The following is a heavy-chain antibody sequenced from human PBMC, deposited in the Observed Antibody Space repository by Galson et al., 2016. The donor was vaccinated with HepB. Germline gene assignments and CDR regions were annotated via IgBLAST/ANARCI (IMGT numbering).Heavy chain of an antibody. D-gene: IGHD2-21*02. Sequence: SLRLSCAASGFIFSDYHMHWVRQPPGKGLEWVASISLSSTDIYYADSVRGRFTISRDNAENSVFLQMSSLRGEDTAVYYCAREGTAVVTNFDLWGQGSLVTISS. CDR3: AREGTAVVTNFDL. CDR1: GFIFSDYH. CDR2: ISLSSTDI. J-gene: IGHJ4*02. V-gene: IGHV3-21*06.